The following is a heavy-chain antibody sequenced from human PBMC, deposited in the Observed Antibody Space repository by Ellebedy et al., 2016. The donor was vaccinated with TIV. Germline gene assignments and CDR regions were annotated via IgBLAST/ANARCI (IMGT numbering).Heavy chain of an antibody. V-gene: IGHV3-21*01. CDR3: TRDRIVGATSYGY. CDR2: ISSSRRDI. D-gene: IGHD1-26*01. CDR1: GFTLSSYR. Sequence: PGGSLRLSCAAPGFTLSSYRMNSVRQAPGKGLEWVSSISSSRRDINYADSVKGRFTISRDNAKNSLYLQMNSLRAEDTAVYYCTRDRIVGATSYGYWGQGALVTVSS. J-gene: IGHJ4*02.